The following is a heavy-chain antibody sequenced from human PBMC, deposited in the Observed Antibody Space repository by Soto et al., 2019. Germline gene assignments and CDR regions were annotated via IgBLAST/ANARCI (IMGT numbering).Heavy chain of an antibody. CDR1: GGTFSSYA. CDR3: ARIAYCGGDCLDNGMDV. J-gene: IGHJ6*02. D-gene: IGHD2-21*02. V-gene: IGHV1-69*13. Sequence: SVKVSCKASGGTFSSYAISWVRQAPGQGLEWMGGIIPIFGTANYAQKFQGRVTITADESTSTAYMELSSLRSEDTAVYYCARIAYCGGDCLDNGMDVWGQGTTVTVSS. CDR2: IIPIFGTA.